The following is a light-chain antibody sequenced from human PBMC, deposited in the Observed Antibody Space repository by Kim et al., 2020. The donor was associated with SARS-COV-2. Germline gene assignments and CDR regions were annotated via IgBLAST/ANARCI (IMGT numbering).Light chain of an antibody. V-gene: IGKV3-15*01. CDR3: QQYKNWRT. CDR2: GAS. CDR1: QSVSSK. J-gene: IGKJ1*01. Sequence: FLSPGETATPSCRASQSVSSKVAWYQQNPGQAPRLLIYGASTRATGIPARFTGSGSGTEFTLTISSLQSEDFGVYYCQQYKNWRTFGQGTKVDIK.